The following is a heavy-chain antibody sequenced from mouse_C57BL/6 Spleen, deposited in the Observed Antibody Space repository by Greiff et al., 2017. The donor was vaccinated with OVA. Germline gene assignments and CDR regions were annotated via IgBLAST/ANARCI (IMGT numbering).Heavy chain of an antibody. D-gene: IGHD2-4*01. CDR1: GYTFTSYW. V-gene: IGHV1-52*01. Sequence: QVHVKQPGAELVRPGSSVKLSCKASGYTFTSYWMHWVKQRPIQGLEWIGDIDPSDSETHYNQKFKDKATLTVDKSSSTAYMQLSSLTSEDSAVYYCARWDDYDDWFADWGQGTLVTVSA. J-gene: IGHJ3*01. CDR3: ARWDDYDDWFAD. CDR2: IDPSDSET.